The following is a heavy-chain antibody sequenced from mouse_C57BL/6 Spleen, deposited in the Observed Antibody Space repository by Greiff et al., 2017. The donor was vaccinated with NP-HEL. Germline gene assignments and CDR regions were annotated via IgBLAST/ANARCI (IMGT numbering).Heavy chain of an antibody. D-gene: IGHD1-2*01. CDR2: ISYSGST. CDR1: GYSITSGYG. V-gene: IGHV3-2*02. CDR3: ARTARIKY. J-gene: IGHJ2*01. Sequence: VKLKQSGPGLVKPSQSLSLTCTVTGYSITSGYGWNWIRQFPGNKLEWMGYISYSGSTNYNPSLKSRISITRDTSKNQFFLQLNSVTTEDTATYYGARTARIKYWVQGTTLTVSS.